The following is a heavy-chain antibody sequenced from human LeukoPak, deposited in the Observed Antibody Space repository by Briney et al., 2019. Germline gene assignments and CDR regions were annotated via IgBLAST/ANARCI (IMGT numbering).Heavy chain of an antibody. CDR1: GDSVSSNSAA. V-gene: IGHV6-1*01. D-gene: IGHD3-22*01. J-gene: IGHJ5*02. CDR2: TYYRSKWYN. CDR3: ARGFGYYDSSGYYYNWFDP. Sequence: SQTLSLTCAISGDSVSSNSAAWTWIRQSPSRGLEWLGRTYYRSKWYNDYAVSVKSRITINPDTSKNQFSLQLNSVTPEDTAVYYCARGFGYYDSSGYYYNWFDPWGQGTLVTVSS.